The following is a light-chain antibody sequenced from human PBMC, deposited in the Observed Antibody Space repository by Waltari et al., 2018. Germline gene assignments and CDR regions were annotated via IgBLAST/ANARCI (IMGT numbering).Light chain of an antibody. CDR2: DVN. Sequence: QSALTQPAAVSGSPGQSLTISCTGSSSDDGGDDSASWYEDHPGQAPKVIIYDVNKRPSGVSDRFSGSKSGNTASLTISGLQAEDEATFYCSSQSTKNGVIFGGGTKVTVL. CDR3: SSQSTKNGVI. J-gene: IGLJ2*01. CDR1: SSDDGGDDS. V-gene: IGLV2-14*03.